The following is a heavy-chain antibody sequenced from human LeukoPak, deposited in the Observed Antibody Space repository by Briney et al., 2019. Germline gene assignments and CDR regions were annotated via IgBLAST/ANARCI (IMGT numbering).Heavy chain of an antibody. J-gene: IGHJ4*02. V-gene: IGHV3-23*01. D-gene: IGHD3-10*01. Sequence: QPGGSLRLSCAASGFTFSSYAMSWVRQAPGKGLEWVSAISGSGGSTYYADSVKGRFTISRDNSKNTLYLQMNSLRGEDTAVYYCARARKLTMVRGVIHDYWGQGTLVTVSS. CDR1: GFTFSSYA. CDR2: ISGSGGST. CDR3: ARARKLTMVRGVIHDY.